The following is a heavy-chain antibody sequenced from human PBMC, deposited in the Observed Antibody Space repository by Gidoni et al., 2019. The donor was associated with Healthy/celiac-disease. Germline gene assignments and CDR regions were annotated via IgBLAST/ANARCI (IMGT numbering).Heavy chain of an antibody. Sequence: QVQLQESGPGLVKPSETLSLTCTVSGGSISRYYWSWIRQPPGKGLEWIGYIYYSGSTNHNPSLKSRVTISVDTSKNQFSLRLSSVTAADTAVYYCARQAGYYYDSSGYLDYWGQGTLVTVSS. J-gene: IGHJ4*02. V-gene: IGHV4-59*08. D-gene: IGHD3-22*01. CDR3: ARQAGYYYDSSGYLDY. CDR2: IYYSGST. CDR1: GGSISRYY.